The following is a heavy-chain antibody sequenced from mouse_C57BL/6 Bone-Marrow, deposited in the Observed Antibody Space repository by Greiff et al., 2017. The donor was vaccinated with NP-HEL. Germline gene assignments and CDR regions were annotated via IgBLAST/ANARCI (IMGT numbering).Heavy chain of an antibody. J-gene: IGHJ3*01. CDR2: IYPGDGDT. CDR1: GYEFSNYW. CDR3: ARGAY. V-gene: IGHV1-80*01. Sequence: QVQLKEPGAELVKPGASVKISCKASGYEFSNYWMNWVKQRPGQGLEWIGQIYPGDGDTNYNGKFKDKATLTADKSSSTAYMQLGRLTSEDSAVYFCARGAYWCQGTLVTVTA.